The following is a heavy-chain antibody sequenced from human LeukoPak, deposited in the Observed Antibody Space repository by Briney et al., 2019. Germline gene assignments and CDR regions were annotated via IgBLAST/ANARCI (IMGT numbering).Heavy chain of an antibody. V-gene: IGHV4-34*01. D-gene: IGHD1-14*01. Sequence: SETLSLTCAVYGGSFSGYYWSWIRQPPGKGLEWIGEINHSGSTNYNPSLKSRVTISVDTSKNQFSLKLSSVTAADTAVYYCASARDHLGWFDPWGQGTLVTVSS. J-gene: IGHJ5*02. CDR1: GGSFSGYY. CDR3: ASARDHLGWFDP. CDR2: INHSGST.